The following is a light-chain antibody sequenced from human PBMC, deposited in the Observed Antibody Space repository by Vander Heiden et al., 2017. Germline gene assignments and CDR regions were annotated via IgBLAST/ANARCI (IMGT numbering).Light chain of an antibody. CDR1: QSVSSSY. J-gene: IGKJ5*01. V-gene: IGKV3-20*01. CDR2: GAS. Sequence: EIVLTQSPGTLSLSPGERATVSCSASQSVSSSYLAWYQQKPGQAPRLLIYGASSRATGIPDRFSGSGSGTDFTLTISRLEPEDFAVYYCQQYGSSPGITFGQGTRLEIK. CDR3: QQYGSSPGIT.